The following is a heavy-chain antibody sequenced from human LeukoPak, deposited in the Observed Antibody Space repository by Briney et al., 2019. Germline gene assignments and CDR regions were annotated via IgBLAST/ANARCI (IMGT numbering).Heavy chain of an antibody. Sequence: GGSLRLSCAASGFTFSSYAMHWVRQAPGKGLEWVAVISYDGSNKYYADSVKGRFTISRDNSKNTLYLQMNSLRAEDTAVHYCARDPWGLDSRVGVDAFDIWGQGTMVTVSS. D-gene: IGHD6-13*01. CDR1: GFTFSSYA. V-gene: IGHV3-30*04. CDR3: ARDPWGLDSRVGVDAFDI. J-gene: IGHJ3*02. CDR2: ISYDGSNK.